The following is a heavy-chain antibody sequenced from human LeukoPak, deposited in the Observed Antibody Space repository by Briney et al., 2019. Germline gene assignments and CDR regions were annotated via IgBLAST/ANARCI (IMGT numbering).Heavy chain of an antibody. J-gene: IGHJ4*02. CDR3: ARVLAAPDY. Sequence: GASVKVSCKTSGYTFSDYYIHWIRQAPGQGLEWMGWISAYNGNTNYAQKLQGRVTMTTDTSTSTAYMELRSLRSDDTAVYYCARVLAAPDYWGQGTLVTVSS. D-gene: IGHD6-13*01. V-gene: IGHV1-18*04. CDR2: ISAYNGNT. CDR1: GYTFSDYY.